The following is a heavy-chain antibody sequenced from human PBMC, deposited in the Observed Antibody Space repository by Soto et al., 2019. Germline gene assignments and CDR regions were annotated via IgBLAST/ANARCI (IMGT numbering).Heavy chain of an antibody. CDR2: IRSKANSYAT. D-gene: IGHD3-22*01. CDR1: GFTFSGSA. J-gene: IGHJ6*02. V-gene: IGHV3-73*01. Sequence: EVQLVESGGGLVQPGGSLKLSCAASGFTFSGSAMHWVRQASGKGLEWVGRIRSKANSYATAYAASVKGRFTISRDDSKNTAYLQMTSLKTEDTAVYYCTRTERSGYRMAVLGHGTTVTVSS. CDR3: TRTERSGYRMAV.